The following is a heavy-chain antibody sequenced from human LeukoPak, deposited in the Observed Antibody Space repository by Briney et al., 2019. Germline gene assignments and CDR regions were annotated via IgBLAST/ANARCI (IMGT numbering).Heavy chain of an antibody. V-gene: IGHV3-23*01. J-gene: IGHJ4*02. Sequence: GGSLRLSCVASGFTFSSYAMGWVRQAPGKGLEWVSAISGSGVTTHYAGSVKGRFSISRDNSKNTLYLQMNSLRAEDTAVYYCANSSWYGAHFDYWGQGTLVTVSS. CDR1: GFTFSSYA. CDR3: ANSSWYGAHFDY. CDR2: ISGSGVTT. D-gene: IGHD6-13*01.